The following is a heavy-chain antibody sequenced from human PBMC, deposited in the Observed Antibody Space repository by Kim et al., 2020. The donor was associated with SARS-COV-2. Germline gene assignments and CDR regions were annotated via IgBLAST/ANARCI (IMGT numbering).Heavy chain of an antibody. D-gene: IGHD6-13*01. CDR1: GGSISSSNW. Sequence: SETLSLTCAVSGGSISSSNWWSWVRQPPGKGLEWIGEIYHSGSTNYNPSLKSRVTISVDKSKNQFSLKLSSVTAADTAVYYCASLGKVRQLAIDKTNWFDPWGQGTLVTVSS. CDR3: ASLGKVRQLAIDKTNWFDP. V-gene: IGHV4-4*02. CDR2: IYHSGST. J-gene: IGHJ5*02.